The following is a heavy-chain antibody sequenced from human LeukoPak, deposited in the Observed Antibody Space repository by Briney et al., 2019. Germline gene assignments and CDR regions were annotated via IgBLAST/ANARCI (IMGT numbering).Heavy chain of an antibody. D-gene: IGHD3-9*01. Sequence: GGSLRLSCAASGFTFSNAWMNWVRQAPGKGLEWISYISSSGRTIYYADSVKGRFTISRDNAKNSLYLQMNSLRAEDTAVYYCAMTYYDILTGYSPLDYWGQGTLVTVSS. J-gene: IGHJ4*02. CDR2: ISSSGRTI. CDR3: AMTYYDILTGYSPLDY. CDR1: GFTFSNAW. V-gene: IGHV3-48*04.